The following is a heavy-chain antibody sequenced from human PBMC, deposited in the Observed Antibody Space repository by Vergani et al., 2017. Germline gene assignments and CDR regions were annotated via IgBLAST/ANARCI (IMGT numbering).Heavy chain of an antibody. Sequence: QVQLQESGPGVVKPSQTLSLTCAVSGGSISSGDHCWTWIRQRPGKGLEWIGYIFYSGTTYHNPSLRSRLTISVDTSQNQFSLKLRSVTAADTAVYYCARVDTQVPATSHFYCKDDWGKGTTVVVSS. J-gene: IGHJ6*03. CDR1: GGSISSGDHC. V-gene: IGHV4-31*11. CDR2: IFYSGTT. CDR3: ARVDTQVPATSHFYCKDD. D-gene: IGHD6-25*01.